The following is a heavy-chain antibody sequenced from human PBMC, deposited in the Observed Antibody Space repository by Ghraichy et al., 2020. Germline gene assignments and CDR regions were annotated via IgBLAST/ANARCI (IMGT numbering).Heavy chain of an antibody. V-gene: IGHV4-4*02. Sequence: TLSLTCAVSGGSISSSNWWSWVRQPPGKGLEWIGEIYHSGSTKYNPSLKSRVTISVDKSKNQFSLKLSSVTAADTAVYYCARESKYSGYDFIVYFDYWGQGTLVTVSS. CDR3: ARESKYSGYDFIVYFDY. D-gene: IGHD5-12*01. CDR2: IYHSGST. CDR1: GGSISSSNW. J-gene: IGHJ4*02.